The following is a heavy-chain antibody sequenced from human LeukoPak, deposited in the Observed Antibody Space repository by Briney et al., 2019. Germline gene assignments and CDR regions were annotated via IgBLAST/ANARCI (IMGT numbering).Heavy chain of an antibody. CDR3: TSGLIAIESGNNLYQYMDV. J-gene: IGHJ6*03. CDR2: ITSKSNYI. V-gene: IGHV3-21*01. Sequence: GGSLRLSCSGSGFTFSVYSMNWVRQAPGKGLEWVSSITSKSNYIYYADSVKGRFTISRDNAMNSVFLQLNSLRAEDSAVYYCTSGLIAIESGNNLYQYMDVWGKGTTVTVSS. D-gene: IGHD2-21*01. CDR1: GFTFSVYS.